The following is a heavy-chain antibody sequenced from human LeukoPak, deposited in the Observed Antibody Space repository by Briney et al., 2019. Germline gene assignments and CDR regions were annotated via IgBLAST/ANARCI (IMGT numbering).Heavy chain of an antibody. CDR2: ISNSGNT. CDR3: ARLNYYGSGTYYWFDP. V-gene: IGHV4-59*01. Sequence: SETLSLTCTVSGGSISRYYWSWIRQPPGKGLEWIGYISNSGNTNYNPSLKSRVTISVDTSKNQFPLKLSSVTAADTAAYYCARLNYYGSGTYYWFDPWGQGTLVTVSS. J-gene: IGHJ5*02. D-gene: IGHD3-10*01. CDR1: GGSISRYY.